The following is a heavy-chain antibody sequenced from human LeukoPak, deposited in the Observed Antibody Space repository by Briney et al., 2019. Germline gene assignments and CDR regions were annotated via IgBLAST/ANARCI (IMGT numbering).Heavy chain of an antibody. J-gene: IGHJ5*02. V-gene: IGHV3-74*01. D-gene: IGHD5-12*01. CDR2: INNDGSST. Sequence: GGSLRLSCGASGFTFSSYWMHWVRQAPGKGLVWVSRINNDGSSTSYADSVQGRFTISRDNAKNTLYLQMNSLRAEDTAVYYCARDRGYSGYDHWGQGTLVTVSS. CDR1: GFTFSSYW. CDR3: ARDRGYSGYDH.